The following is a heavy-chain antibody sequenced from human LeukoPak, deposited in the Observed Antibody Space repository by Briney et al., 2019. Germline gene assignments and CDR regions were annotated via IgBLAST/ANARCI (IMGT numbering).Heavy chain of an antibody. J-gene: IGHJ4*02. CDR3: ARQGQIDY. CDR1: GGSISSSSYY. CDR2: IYYSGST. V-gene: IGHV4-39*01. Sequence: ASETLSLTCTVSGGSISSSSYYWGWIRQPPGKGLEWIGSIYYSGSTYYNPSLKSRVTISADTSKNQFSLKLSSVTAADTAVYYCARQGQIDYWGQGTLVTVSS.